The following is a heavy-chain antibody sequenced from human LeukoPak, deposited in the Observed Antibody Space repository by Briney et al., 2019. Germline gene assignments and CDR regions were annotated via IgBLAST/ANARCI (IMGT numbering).Heavy chain of an antibody. CDR2: IWYDGSNK. D-gene: IGHD6-13*01. J-gene: IGHJ4*02. V-gene: IGHV3-33*01. Sequence: GGSLRLSCAASGFTFSSYGMHWVRQAPGKGLEWVAVIWYDGSNKYYADSVKGRFTISRDNSKNTLYLQMNSLRAEDTAVYYCARATPYSSSWFTDYWGQGTLVTVSS. CDR1: GFTFSSYG. CDR3: ARATPYSSSWFTDY.